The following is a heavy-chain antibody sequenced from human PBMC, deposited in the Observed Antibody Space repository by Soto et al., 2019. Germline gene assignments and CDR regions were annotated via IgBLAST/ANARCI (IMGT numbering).Heavy chain of an antibody. CDR2: INHSGST. Sequence: PSETLSLTCAVYGGSFSGYYWSWIRQPPGKGLEWIGEINHSGSTNYNPSLKSRVTISVDTSKNQFSLKLSSVTAADTAVYYCARGHKRRSSSNWFDPWGQGTLVTVSS. CDR3: ARGHKRRSSSNWFDP. CDR1: GGSFSGYY. D-gene: IGHD6-6*01. J-gene: IGHJ5*02. V-gene: IGHV4-34*01.